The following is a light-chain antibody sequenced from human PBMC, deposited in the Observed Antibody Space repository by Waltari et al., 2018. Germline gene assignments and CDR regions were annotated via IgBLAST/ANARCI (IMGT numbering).Light chain of an antibody. CDR3: QVWDSTINFQV. Sequence: SYVLTQPPSVSVAPGQTAKITCGETTIELRGVHWYQQMPGQAPVLVVYDDSDRPSGIPERFSGSHSGNTATLTIIRVEAGDEADYYCQVWDSTINFQVFGGGTKLTVL. J-gene: IGLJ3*02. CDR2: DDS. CDR1: TIELRG. V-gene: IGLV3-21*02.